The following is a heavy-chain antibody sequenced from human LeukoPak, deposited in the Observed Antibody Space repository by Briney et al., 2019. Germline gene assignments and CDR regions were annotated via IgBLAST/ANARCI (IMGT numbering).Heavy chain of an antibody. V-gene: IGHV3-21*01. J-gene: IGHJ3*02. D-gene: IGHD4-17*01. Sequence: PGGSLRLSCAASGFTFSSYSMNWVRQAPGKGLEWVSSISSSSSYIYYADSVKGRFTISRDNAKNSLYLQMNSLRAEDTAVYYCARGTVTDLGAFDIWGQGTMVTVSS. CDR1: GFTFSSYS. CDR3: ARGTVTDLGAFDI. CDR2: ISSSSSYI.